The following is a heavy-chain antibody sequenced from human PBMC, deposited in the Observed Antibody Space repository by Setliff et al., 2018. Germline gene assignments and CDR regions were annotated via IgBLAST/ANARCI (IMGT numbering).Heavy chain of an antibody. J-gene: IGHJ4*02. V-gene: IGHV1-46*01. CDR3: ARVPQEALYYYDRGHYIDY. CDR1: GYTFSDYL. D-gene: IGHD3-22*01. CDR2: VDCNSGSV. Sequence: ASVKVSCKASGYTFSDYLIHWVRQAPGLRPEWIGRVDCNSGSVHYAQNFQSRVSVTRDPSTTTAFMELSSLRSDDTAIYYCARVPQEALYYYDRGHYIDYWGQGTLVTVSS.